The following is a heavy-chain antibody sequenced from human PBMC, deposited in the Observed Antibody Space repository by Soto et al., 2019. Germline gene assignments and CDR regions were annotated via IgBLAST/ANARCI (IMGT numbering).Heavy chain of an antibody. D-gene: IGHD2-21*01. CDR1: GYTFTSYY. CDR3: ARDGGAYCGGDCYSYQTNFDY. CDR2: INPSGGST. J-gene: IGHJ4*02. V-gene: IGHV1-46*03. Sequence: ASVKVSCKASGYTFTSYYMHWVRQAPGQGLEWMGIINPSGGSTSYAQKFQGRVTMTRDTSTSTVYMELSSLRSEDTAVYYCARDGGAYCGGDCYSYQTNFDYWGQGTLVTVSS.